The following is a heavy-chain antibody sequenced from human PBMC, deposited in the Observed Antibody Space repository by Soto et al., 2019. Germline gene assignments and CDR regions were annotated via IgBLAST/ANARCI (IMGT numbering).Heavy chain of an antibody. V-gene: IGHV3-74*03. CDR3: VRARDRGDD. J-gene: IGHJ4*02. CDR1: GLNLRGYW. D-gene: IGHD3-16*01. Sequence: EEQLVESGGRLIHPGGSLRLSCAASGLNLRGYWMHWVRQAPEKGLIWVSRINTDGSSTMYADSVKGRFTISRDNAKDTVYLEMTGLRAEDTAMCFCVRARDRGDDWGQGTLVTVSS. CDR2: INTDGSST.